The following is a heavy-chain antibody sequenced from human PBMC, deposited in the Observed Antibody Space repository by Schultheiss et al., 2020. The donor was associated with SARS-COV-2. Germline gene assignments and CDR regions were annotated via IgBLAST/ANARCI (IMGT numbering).Heavy chain of an antibody. Sequence: GESLKISCAASGFAFSSYVLHWVRRAPGKGPEWVSAIGTGGDTYYADSVMGRFTISRDNAKKSLYLQMNSLIAEDMAVYYCARGAIVGATRGLFDPWGQGTLVTVSS. D-gene: IGHD1-26*01. J-gene: IGHJ5*02. CDR1: GFAFSSYV. V-gene: IGHV3-47*02. CDR3: ARGAIVGATRGLFDP. CDR2: IGTGGDT.